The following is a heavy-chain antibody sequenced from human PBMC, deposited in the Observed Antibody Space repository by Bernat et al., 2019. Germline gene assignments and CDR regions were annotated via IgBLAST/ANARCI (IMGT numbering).Heavy chain of an antibody. CDR2: IIPIFGIA. Sequence: QVQLVQSGSELKKPGSSVKVSCKASGGTFSSYAISWVRQAPGQGLEWMGGIIPIFGIANYAQKFQGRVTITADKSTSTAYMELSSLRSEDTAVYYCARAGTYCSGGSCYSRFDYWGQGTLVTVSS. CDR1: GGTFSSYA. J-gene: IGHJ4*02. V-gene: IGHV1-69*17. D-gene: IGHD2-15*01. CDR3: ARAGTYCSGGSCYSRFDY.